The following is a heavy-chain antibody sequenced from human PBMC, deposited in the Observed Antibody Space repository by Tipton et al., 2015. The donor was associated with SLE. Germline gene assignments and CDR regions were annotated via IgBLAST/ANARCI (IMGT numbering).Heavy chain of an antibody. CDR2: ISSSSSTI. CDR1: GFTFSSYS. D-gene: IGHD6-13*01. J-gene: IGHJ4*02. V-gene: IGHV3-48*01. Sequence: SLRLSCAASGFTFSSYSMNWVRQAPGKGLEWASYISSSSSTIYYADSVKGRFTISRDNAKNSLYLQMNSLRAEDTAVYYCARDPQQLVPFFDYWGQGTLVTVSS. CDR3: ARDPQQLVPFFDY.